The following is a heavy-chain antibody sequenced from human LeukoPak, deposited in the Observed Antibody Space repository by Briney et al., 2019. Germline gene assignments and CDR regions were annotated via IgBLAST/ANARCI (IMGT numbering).Heavy chain of an antibody. CDR1: GYSFTDKY. J-gene: IGHJ5*02. V-gene: IGHV1-2*02. Sequence: ASVKVTCKASGYSFTDKYMHWVRQAPGQGLEWMGWINPNSGGTNYAQKCQGRVTMTTDTSMSTAYMELSRLTSDDTAVYYCAREDPQYSGSSNWFDPWGQGTLVTVSS. CDR2: INPNSGGT. CDR3: AREDPQYSGSSNWFDP. D-gene: IGHD1-26*01.